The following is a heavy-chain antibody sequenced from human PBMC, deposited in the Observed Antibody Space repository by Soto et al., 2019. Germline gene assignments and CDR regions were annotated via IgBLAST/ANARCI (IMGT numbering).Heavy chain of an antibody. Sequence: QVQLQESGPGLVKPSETLSLTCTVSSDSIAGENWWSWVRQPPGLGLEWIGELFHTVGTNYNPSLKSSVRMEVDNCKNQFSHKLTSATAAETSVYYCERVFSSCRCWMSYFDFWGQGNLVSVSS. CDR1: SDSIAGENW. J-gene: IGHJ4*02. D-gene: IGHD2-2*03. V-gene: IGHV4-4*02. CDR3: ERVFSSCRCWMSYFDF. CDR2: LFHTVGT.